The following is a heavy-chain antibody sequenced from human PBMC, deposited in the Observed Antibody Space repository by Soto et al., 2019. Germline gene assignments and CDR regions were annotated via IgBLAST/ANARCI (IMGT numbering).Heavy chain of an antibody. CDR3: ARSGAYGYSSSWYFDY. D-gene: IGHD6-13*01. V-gene: IGHV4-30-2*01. CDR1: GGSISSGGYS. CDR2: IYHSGST. Sequence: SETLSLTCAVSGGSISSGGYSWSWIRQPPGKGLEWIGYIYHSGSTYYNPSLKSRVTISVDRSKNQFSLKLSSVTAADTAVYYCARSGAYGYSSSWYFDYWGQGTLVTVSS. J-gene: IGHJ4*02.